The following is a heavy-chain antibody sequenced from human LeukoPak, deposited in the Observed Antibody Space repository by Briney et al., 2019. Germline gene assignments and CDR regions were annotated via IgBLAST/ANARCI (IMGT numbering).Heavy chain of an antibody. J-gene: IGHJ2*01. Sequence: SETLSLTCTVSGYTISSGYYWGWIRQTPGKGLEWIGSFYYRGNTYYNPSLKSRVTVSVDTSKNQFSLKLSSVTAADTAVYYCARQNSDILTGYHRGELYWYFDLWGRGTLVTVSS. D-gene: IGHD3-9*01. V-gene: IGHV4-38-2*02. CDR2: FYYRGNT. CDR1: GYTISSGYY. CDR3: ARQNSDILTGYHRGELYWYFDL.